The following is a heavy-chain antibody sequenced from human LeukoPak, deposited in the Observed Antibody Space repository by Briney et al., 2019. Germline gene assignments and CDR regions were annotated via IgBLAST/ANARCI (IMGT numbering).Heavy chain of an antibody. CDR1: GYTLTVFS. Sequence: ASVNVSYKVSGYTLTVFSMHWVRQAPGKGLEWMGGFDPEDGETIYAQKFQGRVTMTEDTSTDTAYMELSSLRSEDTAVYYCATNTVTASPYYYYYMDVWGKGSTVTVSS. CDR3: ATNTVTASPYYYYYMDV. V-gene: IGHV1-24*01. J-gene: IGHJ6*03. CDR2: FDPEDGET. D-gene: IGHD4-17*01.